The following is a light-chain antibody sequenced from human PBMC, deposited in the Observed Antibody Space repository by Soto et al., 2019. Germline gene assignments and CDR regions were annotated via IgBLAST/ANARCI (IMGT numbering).Light chain of an antibody. CDR2: DVS. J-gene: IGLJ2*01. CDR3: SSYTSSSTLVV. V-gene: IGLV2-14*01. CDR1: SSDVGTYNY. Sequence: QSVLTQPASVSGSPGQSITISCTGTSSDVGTYNYVSWYQQHPGKAPKLMIYDVSDRPSGVSTRFSGSKSGNTASLTISGLQAEDEADYYCSSYTSSSTLVVFGGGTKLTVL.